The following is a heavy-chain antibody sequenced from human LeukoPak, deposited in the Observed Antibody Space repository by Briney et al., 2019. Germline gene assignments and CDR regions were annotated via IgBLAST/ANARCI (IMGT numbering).Heavy chain of an antibody. CDR3: AREGGRYNWFDP. V-gene: IGHV4-34*01. CDR1: GGSFSGYY. Sequence: SSETLSLTCAVYGGSFSGYYLSWIRQPPGKGLEWIGEINHSGSTNYNPSLKSRVTISVDTSKNQFSLKLSSGTAADTAVYYCAREGGRYNWFDPWGQGTLVTVSS. D-gene: IGHD3-16*01. CDR2: INHSGST. J-gene: IGHJ5*02.